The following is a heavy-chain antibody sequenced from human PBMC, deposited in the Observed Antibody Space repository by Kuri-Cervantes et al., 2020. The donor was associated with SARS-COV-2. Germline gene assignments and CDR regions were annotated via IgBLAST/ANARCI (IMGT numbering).Heavy chain of an antibody. CDR1: GFTFGSYA. CDR3: VTWYDFWSGYSRGRFDY. D-gene: IGHD3-3*01. Sequence: GESLKISCAASGFTFGSYAMHWVRQAPGKGLEWVAVISYDGSNKYYADSVKGRFTISRDNSKNTLYLQMNSLRAEDTAVYYCVTWYDFWSGYSRGRFDYWGQGTLVTVSS. V-gene: IGHV3-30-3*01. CDR2: ISYDGSNK. J-gene: IGHJ4*02.